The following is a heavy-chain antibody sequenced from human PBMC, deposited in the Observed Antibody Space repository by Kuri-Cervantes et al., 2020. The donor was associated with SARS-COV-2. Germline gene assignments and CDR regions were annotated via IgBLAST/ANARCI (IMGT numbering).Heavy chain of an antibody. J-gene: IGHJ4*02. CDR3: VKGQTGTTLSLDN. CDR1: GFTFSSYS. Sequence: ETLSLTCAASGFTFSSYSMNWVRQAPGKGLEWVSYISSSSSTIYYADSVKGRFTTSRDNAKNSLYLQMNVLRSEDTALYYCVKGQTGTTLSLDNWGQGTLVTVSS. CDR2: ISSSSSTI. D-gene: IGHD1-1*01. V-gene: IGHV3-48*01.